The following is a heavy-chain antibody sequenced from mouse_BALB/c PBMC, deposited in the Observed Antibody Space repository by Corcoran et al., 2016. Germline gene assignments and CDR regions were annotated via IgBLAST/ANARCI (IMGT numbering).Heavy chain of an antibody. CDR3: ARPVGSPYAMDY. J-gene: IGHJ4*01. Sequence: EVKLLESGGGLVQPGGSLKLSCAASGFDFSRYWMSWVRQAPGKGLEWIGEINPDSSTINYTPSLKDKFILSRDNAKNMLYRQMSKVRSEDTALYYCARPVGSPYAMDYWGQGTSVTVSS. CDR2: INPDSSTI. V-gene: IGHV4-1*02. CDR1: GFDFSRYW.